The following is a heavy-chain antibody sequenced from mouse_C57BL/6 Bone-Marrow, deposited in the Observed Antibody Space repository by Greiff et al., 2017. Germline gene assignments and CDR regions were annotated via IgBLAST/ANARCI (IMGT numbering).Heavy chain of an antibody. Sequence: VQLQQPGAELAKPGASVKMSCKASGYTFTSYWITWVKQRPGQGLEWIGDIYPGSGSTNYNEKFKSKATLTVDTSSSTAYMQLSSLTSEDSAVYYCARPYYSNYWYFDVWGTGTTVTVSS. J-gene: IGHJ1*03. CDR1: GYTFTSYW. CDR3: ARPYYSNYWYFDV. CDR2: IYPGSGST. D-gene: IGHD2-5*01. V-gene: IGHV1-55*01.